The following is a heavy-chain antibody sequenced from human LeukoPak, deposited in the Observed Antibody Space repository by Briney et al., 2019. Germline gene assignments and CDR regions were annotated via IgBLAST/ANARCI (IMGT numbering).Heavy chain of an antibody. J-gene: IGHJ4*02. CDR1: GFGVTNDY. D-gene: IGHD3-3*01. V-gene: IGHV3-53*01. Sequence: GGSLRLSCAGSGFGVTNDYMNWVRQAPGKGLEWVSVITNDGRTFYADSVKGRFTVSRDISKNTLYLQMNTLRAEDTAVYFCARGGFDWGQGALVTVSS. CDR3: ARGGFD. CDR2: ITNDGRT.